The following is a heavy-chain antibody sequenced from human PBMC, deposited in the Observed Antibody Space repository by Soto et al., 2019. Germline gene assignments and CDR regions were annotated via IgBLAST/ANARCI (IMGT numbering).Heavy chain of an antibody. CDR3: ARQIYDSDTGPNFQYYFDS. CDR1: GYSISSGYY. V-gene: IGHV4-38-2*01. J-gene: IGHJ4*02. D-gene: IGHD3-22*01. Sequence: SETLSLTCAVSGYSISSGYYWGWIRQPPGKGLEWIGSIYHSGSTYYNPSLKSRVTISVDTSKNQFSLKLSSVTAADTAVYYCARQIYDSDTGPNFQYYFDSWGQGTPVTVSS. CDR2: IYHSGST.